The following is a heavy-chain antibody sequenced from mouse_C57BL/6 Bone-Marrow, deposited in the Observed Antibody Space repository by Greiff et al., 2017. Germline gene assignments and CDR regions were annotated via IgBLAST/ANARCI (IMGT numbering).Heavy chain of an antibody. CDR1: GFSINSDCY. Sequence: EVQLQQSGPSLVRPSQTLSLTCTVTGFSINSDCYWFWIRQFPGNKLESIGYTFYIGITSYNPSLESRTYITRDTSKNQFSLKLSSVTTEDTATYYCARGDDYDGAMDYWGQGTSVTVSS. V-gene: IGHV3-3*01. CDR2: TFYIGIT. CDR3: ARGDDYDGAMDY. D-gene: IGHD2-4*01. J-gene: IGHJ4*01.